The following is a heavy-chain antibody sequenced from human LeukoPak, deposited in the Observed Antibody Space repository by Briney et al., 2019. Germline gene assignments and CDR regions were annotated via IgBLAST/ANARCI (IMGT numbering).Heavy chain of an antibody. CDR2: ISGSGGRT. CDR3: AKVPGVAVAGTGDY. J-gene: IGHJ4*02. D-gene: IGHD6-19*01. Sequence: PGGSLRLSCAASGFTFSSYAMNWVRQAPGKGLEWVSAISGSGGRTYYADSVKGRFTISRDNSKNTPYLQMNSLRAEDTAIYYCAKVPGVAVAGTGDYWGQGTLVTVSS. CDR1: GFTFSSYA. V-gene: IGHV3-23*01.